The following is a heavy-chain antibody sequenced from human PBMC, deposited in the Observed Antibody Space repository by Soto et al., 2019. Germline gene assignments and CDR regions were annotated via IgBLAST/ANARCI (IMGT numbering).Heavy chain of an antibody. J-gene: IGHJ3*02. CDR2: IYYSGST. V-gene: IGHV4-59*01. Sequence: ATGTLSLSCTVSGGSISSYDWSWIRQPPGKGLEWIGYIYYSGSTSYNPSLKSRVTISVDTSKNQFSLKLSSVTAADTAVYYCDSTQSAGNSSRAFDIWGQGTIVTV. D-gene: IGHD6-13*01. CDR1: GGSISSYD. CDR3: DSTQSAGNSSRAFDI.